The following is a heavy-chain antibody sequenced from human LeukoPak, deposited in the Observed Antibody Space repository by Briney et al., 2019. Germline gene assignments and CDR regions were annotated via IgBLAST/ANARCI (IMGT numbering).Heavy chain of an antibody. J-gene: IGHJ6*03. CDR2: MNQDGSEI. CDR1: GFTFSTSW. CDR3: ARVTDYCSDGVCYEGYYYYYYMDV. V-gene: IGHV3-7*01. Sequence: GGSLRLSCAASGFTFSTSWMTWIRQAPGKGLEWVASMNQDGSEIHYVDSVKGRFTISRDNAKNSLYLQMHSLRDEDTAVYYCARVTDYCSDGVCYEGYYYYYYMDVWGKGTTVTISS. D-gene: IGHD2-8*01.